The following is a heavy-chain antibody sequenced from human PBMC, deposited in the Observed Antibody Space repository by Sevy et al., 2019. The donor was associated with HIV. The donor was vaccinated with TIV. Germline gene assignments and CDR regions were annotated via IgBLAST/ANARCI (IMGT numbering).Heavy chain of an antibody. Sequence: SQTLSLTCVISGDSVSSNSAAWNWIRQSPSRGLEWLGRTYYRSKWYNDYAVSVKSRITINPDTSKNQFSLQLNSVTPEDTAVYYCARFFTRYYDSSGYYSAFDIWGQGTMVTVSS. CDR2: TYYRSKWYN. CDR3: ARFFTRYYDSSGYYSAFDI. V-gene: IGHV6-1*01. D-gene: IGHD3-22*01. J-gene: IGHJ3*02. CDR1: GDSVSSNSAA.